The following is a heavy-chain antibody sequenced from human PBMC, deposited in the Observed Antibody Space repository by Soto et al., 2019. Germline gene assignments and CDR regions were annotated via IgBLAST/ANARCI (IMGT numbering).Heavy chain of an antibody. V-gene: IGHV1-69*13. J-gene: IGHJ6*02. CDR2: IIPIFGTA. CDR3: ARRGYYGSGMSHYYYGMDV. CDR1: GGTFSSYA. Sequence: SVKVSCKXSGGTFSSYAISWVRQAPGQGLEWMGGIIPIFGTANYAQKFQGRVTITADESTSTAYMELSSLRSEDTAVYYCARRGYYGSGMSHYYYGMDVWGQGTTVTVSS. D-gene: IGHD3-10*01.